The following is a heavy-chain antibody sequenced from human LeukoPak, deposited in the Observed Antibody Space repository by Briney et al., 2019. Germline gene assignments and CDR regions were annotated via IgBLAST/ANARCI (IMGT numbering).Heavy chain of an antibody. CDR1: GGSISSGGYY. Sequence: SETLSLTCTVSGGSISSGGYYWSWIRQHPGKGLEWIGYIYYSGSTYYNPSLKSRVTISVDTSKNQFSLKLSSVTAADTAVYYCARVVGATTYYYYGMDVWGQGTTVTVSS. CDR2: IYYSGST. V-gene: IGHV4-31*03. D-gene: IGHD1-26*01. J-gene: IGHJ6*02. CDR3: ARVVGATTYYYYGMDV.